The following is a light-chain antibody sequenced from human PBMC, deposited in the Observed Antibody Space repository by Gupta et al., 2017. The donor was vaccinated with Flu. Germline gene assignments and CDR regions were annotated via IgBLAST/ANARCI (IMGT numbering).Light chain of an antibody. CDR3: QQYDNLPLT. CDR1: QYISKY. CDR2: DAS. V-gene: IGKV1-33*01. J-gene: IGKJ4*01. Sequence: IQMTQSPSSLSSSVGDIVTITCQASQYISKYLYWYQQKPGKAPKLLIYDASNLETGVPSRFSGSGSGTDFTFTISSLQPEDIATYYCQQYDNLPLTFGGGTKVEIK.